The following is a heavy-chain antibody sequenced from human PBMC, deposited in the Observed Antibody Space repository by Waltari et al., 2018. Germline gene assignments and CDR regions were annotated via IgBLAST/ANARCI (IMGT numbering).Heavy chain of an antibody. CDR2: NSRRWSTK. CDR3: ARDADTAMVDPYGMDV. D-gene: IGHD5-18*01. V-gene: IGHV3-48*01. J-gene: IGHJ6*02. Sequence: EVQLVESGGGLVQPGGSLRLSCAASGFTFSSYSMNWVRQAPGNGVGWVSKNSRRWSTKNYADSVKGRFTISRDNCKNSLYLQMNSLRAEDTAVYYRARDADTAMVDPYGMDVWGQGTTVTVSS. CDR1: GFTFSSYS.